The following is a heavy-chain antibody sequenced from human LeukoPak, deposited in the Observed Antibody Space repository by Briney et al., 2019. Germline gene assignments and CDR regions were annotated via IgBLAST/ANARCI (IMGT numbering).Heavy chain of an antibody. D-gene: IGHD6-13*01. J-gene: IGHJ4*02. CDR3: AKDTGIAAPECYFDY. Sequence: GRSLRLSCAASGFSFDDYAMHWVRQAPGKGLEWVSYISWNSGSIGYGDSVKGRFTISRDNAKKSLYLQMNSLRPEDTAFYYCAKDTGIAAPECYFDYWGQGTLVSVSS. V-gene: IGHV3-9*01. CDR1: GFSFDDYA. CDR2: ISWNSGSI.